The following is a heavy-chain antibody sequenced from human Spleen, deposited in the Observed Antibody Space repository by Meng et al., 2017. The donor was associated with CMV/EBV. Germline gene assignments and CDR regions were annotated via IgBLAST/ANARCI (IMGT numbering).Heavy chain of an antibody. CDR1: TFSSYA. V-gene: IGHV3-30*04. Sequence: TFSSYAMNWVRQAPGKGLEWVAVISYDGTNKYYADSVKGRFTISRDNSKNTLYLQMNSLRAEDTAVFYCARDPTHSDFWSGYYTSPDCWGQGTLVTVSS. CDR3: ARDPTHSDFWSGYYTSPDC. CDR2: ISYDGTNK. D-gene: IGHD3-3*01. J-gene: IGHJ4*02.